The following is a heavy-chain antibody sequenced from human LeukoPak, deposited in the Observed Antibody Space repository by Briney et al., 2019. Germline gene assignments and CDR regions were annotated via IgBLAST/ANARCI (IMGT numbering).Heavy chain of an antibody. V-gene: IGHV4-59*01. J-gene: IGHJ5*02. D-gene: IGHD1-26*01. CDR2: IYYSGST. CDR3: ARTPYSGSYNNWFDP. CDR1: GGSISSYY. Sequence: TSETLSLTCTVSGGSISSYYWSWIRQPPGKGLEWIGYIYYSGSTNYNPSLKSRVTISVDTSKNQFSLKLSSVTAADTAVYYCARTPYSGSYNNWFDPWGQGTLVTVSS.